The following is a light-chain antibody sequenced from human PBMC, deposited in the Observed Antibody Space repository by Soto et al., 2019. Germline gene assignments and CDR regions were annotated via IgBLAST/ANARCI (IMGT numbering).Light chain of an antibody. CDR2: EGR. J-gene: IGLJ2*01. CDR3: CSYAGTNTP. CDR1: SSDVGSYNL. Sequence: QSALTQPASVSGSPGQSITISCTGTSSDVGSYNLVSWYQQHPGKAPKLIIYEGRKRPSGVPNRFSASNSGNAASLTISGLQAEDEAVYYCCSYAGTNTPFGGGTMLTVL. V-gene: IGLV2-23*01.